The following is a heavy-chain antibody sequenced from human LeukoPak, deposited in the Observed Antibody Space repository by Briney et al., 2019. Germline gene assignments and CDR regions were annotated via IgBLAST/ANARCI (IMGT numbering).Heavy chain of an antibody. Sequence: ASVTVSCKASGYTFTGYYMHWVRQAPGQGLEWMGWINPNSGGTNYAQKFQGRVTMTRDTSISTAYMELSRLRSDDTAVYYCARGAAERDDDYGDYWGQGTLVTVSS. J-gene: IGHJ4*02. CDR2: INPNSGGT. V-gene: IGHV1-2*02. CDR3: ARGAAERDDDYGDY. CDR1: GYTFTGYY. D-gene: IGHD2-15*01.